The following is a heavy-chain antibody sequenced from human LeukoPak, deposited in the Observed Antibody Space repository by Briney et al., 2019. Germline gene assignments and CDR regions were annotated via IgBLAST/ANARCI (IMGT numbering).Heavy chain of an antibody. Sequence: PGGSLRLPCAASGFFVNANHMNWVRQAPGKGLEWVSIIYSSDYTYYVDSVKGRFTISRDNSKNTLYLQMNSLRVEDSAMYYCATERPDSRVLDYWGQGLVVTVSS. D-gene: IGHD3-10*01. J-gene: IGHJ4*02. V-gene: IGHV3-66*01. CDR2: IYSSDYT. CDR1: GFFVNANH. CDR3: ATERPDSRVLDY.